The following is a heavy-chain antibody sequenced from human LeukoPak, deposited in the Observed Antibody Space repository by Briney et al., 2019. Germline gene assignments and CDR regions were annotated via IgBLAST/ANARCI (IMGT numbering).Heavy chain of an antibody. J-gene: IGHJ4*02. Sequence: ASVKFSCKASGYTFTSYGISWVGKAPGKGLEWMGWISAYNGNTNYAQKLQGRVTMTTDTSTSTAYMELRSLRSDDTAVYYCAREYSGYDWGQFDYWGQGTLVTVSS. CDR2: ISAYNGNT. CDR1: GYTFTSYG. V-gene: IGHV1-18*01. CDR3: AREYSGYDWGQFDY. D-gene: IGHD5-12*01.